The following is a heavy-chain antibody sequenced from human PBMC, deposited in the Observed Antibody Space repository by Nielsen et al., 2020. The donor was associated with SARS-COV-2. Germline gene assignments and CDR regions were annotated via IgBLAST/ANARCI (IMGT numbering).Heavy chain of an antibody. J-gene: IGHJ3*02. CDR2: IYNSGST. D-gene: IGHD3-3*01. Sequence: SETLSLTCSVSGGSISSGGYYWSWIRQHPEKGLEWIGYIYNSGSTYYNPSLKSRVTISVDTSKNQFSLKLSSVTAADTALYYCARARSHTIFGVVIVDAFDIWGQGTMVTVSS. V-gene: IGHV4-30-4*08. CDR3: ARARSHTIFGVVIVDAFDI. CDR1: GGSISSGGYY.